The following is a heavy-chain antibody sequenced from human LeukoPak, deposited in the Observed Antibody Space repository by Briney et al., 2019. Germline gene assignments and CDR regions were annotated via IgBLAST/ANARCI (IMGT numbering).Heavy chain of an antibody. Sequence: SETLSLTCAVYGGSFSGYYWSWIRQPPGKGLEWIGEINHSGSTNYNPPLKSRVTISVDTSKNQFSLKLSSVTAADTAVYYCARAPGIAAAGLYYFDYWGQGTLVTVSS. D-gene: IGHD6-13*01. CDR1: GGSFSGYY. J-gene: IGHJ4*02. CDR3: ARAPGIAAAGLYYFDY. V-gene: IGHV4-34*01. CDR2: INHSGST.